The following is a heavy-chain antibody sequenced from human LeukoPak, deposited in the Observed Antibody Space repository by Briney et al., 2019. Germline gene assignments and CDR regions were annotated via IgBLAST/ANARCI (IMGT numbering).Heavy chain of an antibody. CDR2: IYPGDSDT. V-gene: IGHV5-51*01. CDR1: GYSFTSYW. J-gene: IGHJ5*02. Sequence: GESLKISCKGSGYSFTSYWIGWVRQMPGKGLEWMGIIYPGDSDTRYSPSFQGQVTISADRSISTAYLQWSSLKASDTAMYYCARRYCSSTSCLNWFDPWGQGTLVTVSS. CDR3: ARRYCSSTSCLNWFDP. D-gene: IGHD2-2*01.